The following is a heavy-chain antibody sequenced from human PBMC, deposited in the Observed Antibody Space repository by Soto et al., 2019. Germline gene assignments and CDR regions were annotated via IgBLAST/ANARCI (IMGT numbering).Heavy chain of an antibody. CDR1: GFTFSSHW. CDR3: ARDLIYGSGSYDY. CDR2: IKTDGSGA. V-gene: IGHV3-74*01. J-gene: IGHJ4*02. Sequence: EVQLVESGGGLVQPGGSLRLSCAASGFTFSSHWMHWVRQAPGKGLVWVSRIKTDGSGANYADSVRGRFTISRDNAKNTLYLQMNRLRAEDTAVYYCARDLIYGSGSYDYWGQGTLVTVSS. D-gene: IGHD3-10*01.